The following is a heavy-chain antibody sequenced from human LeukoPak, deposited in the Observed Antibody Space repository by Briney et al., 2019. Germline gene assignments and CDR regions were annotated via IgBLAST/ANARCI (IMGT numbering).Heavy chain of an antibody. V-gene: IGHV3-48*01. CDR3: ARGTHYDSFGGSYRSNFDY. Sequence: GGSLRLSCAASGFTFNTYCMNWVRQAPGKGLEWVSYISDSGDTIYYADSVRGRFTISRDNAKRTLHLQMKSLRAEDTAVYYCARGTHYDSFGGSYRSNFDYWGQGTLVTVSS. CDR1: GFTFNTYC. D-gene: IGHD3-16*02. J-gene: IGHJ4*02. CDR2: ISDSGDTI.